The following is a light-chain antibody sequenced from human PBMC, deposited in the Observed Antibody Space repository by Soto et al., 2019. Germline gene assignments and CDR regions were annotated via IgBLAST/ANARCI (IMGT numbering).Light chain of an antibody. J-gene: IGLJ1*01. V-gene: IGLV1-47*01. Sequence: VVTPPPSACGTTGAGGTNFCSGSTSHIGSNYVYWYQQLPGTAPKLLIYRNNQRPSGVPDRFSGSKSGTSASLAISGLRSDDEADYFCATWDDSLNGFYVFGTGTKVTVL. CDR3: ATWDDSLNGFYV. CDR1: TSHIGSNY. CDR2: RNN.